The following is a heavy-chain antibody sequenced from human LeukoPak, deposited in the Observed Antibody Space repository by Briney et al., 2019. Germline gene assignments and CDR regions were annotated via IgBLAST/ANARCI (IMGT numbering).Heavy chain of an antibody. V-gene: IGHV1-18*01. CDR3: ARRRDYDSSGYYHNWFDP. Sequence: ASVKVSCKASGYTFTSYGISWVRQAPGQGLEWMGWISAYNGNTKYAQKLQGRVTMTTDTSTSTAYMELRSLRSDDTAVYYCARRRDYDSSGYYHNWFDPWGQGTLVTVSS. D-gene: IGHD3-22*01. J-gene: IGHJ5*02. CDR2: ISAYNGNT. CDR1: GYTFTSYG.